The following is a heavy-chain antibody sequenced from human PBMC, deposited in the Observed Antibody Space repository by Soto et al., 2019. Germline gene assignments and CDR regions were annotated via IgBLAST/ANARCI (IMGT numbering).Heavy chain of an antibody. J-gene: IGHJ4*02. V-gene: IGHV3-23*01. CDR1: GFTFSNYA. CDR3: AKDAGSVCGGGSCYFQALDS. Sequence: HPGGSLRLSCAASGFTFSNYAMSWVRQAPGKGLEWVSGISVSGGSTYYADSVKGRFTISRDNSKNTLYVQMNSLRVDDTAVYYCAKDAGSVCGGGSCYFQALDSWGQGTLVTVSS. CDR2: ISVSGGST. D-gene: IGHD2-15*01.